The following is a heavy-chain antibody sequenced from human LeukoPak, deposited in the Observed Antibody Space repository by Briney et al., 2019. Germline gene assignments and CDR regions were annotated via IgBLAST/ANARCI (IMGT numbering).Heavy chain of an antibody. Sequence: SETLSLTCAVYGGSFSGYYWSWIRQPPGKGLEWIGEINHSGSTNYNPSLKSRVTISVDTSKNQFSLKLSSVTAADTAVYYCARDRPPLPIGYCSGGSCYKAGDDAFDIWGQGTMVTVSS. CDR3: ARDRPPLPIGYCSGGSCYKAGDDAFDI. CDR2: INHSGST. J-gene: IGHJ3*02. CDR1: GGSFSGYY. D-gene: IGHD2-15*01. V-gene: IGHV4-34*01.